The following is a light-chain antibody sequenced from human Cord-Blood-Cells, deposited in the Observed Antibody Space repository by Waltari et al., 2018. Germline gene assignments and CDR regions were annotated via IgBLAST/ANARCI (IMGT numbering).Light chain of an antibody. CDR2: DAS. V-gene: IGKV1-5*01. J-gene: IGKJ1*01. CDR3: QQDNSYSPT. CDR1: QSISSW. Sequence: DIQMTQSPSTLSASVGDRVTITCRASQSISSWLAWYQPKPGKAPKLLIYDASSLESGVPSRFSCSGSGTEFTLTISSLQPDDCATYYCQQDNSYSPTFGQGTKVEIK.